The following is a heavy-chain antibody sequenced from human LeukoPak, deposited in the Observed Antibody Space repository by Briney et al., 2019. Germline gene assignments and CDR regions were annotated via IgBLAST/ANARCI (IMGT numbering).Heavy chain of an antibody. D-gene: IGHD6-13*01. CDR1: GRSMSRYY. V-gene: IGHV4-59*01. J-gene: IGHJ2*01. Sequence: PAETLSLLRTVSGRSMSRYYWRWMRQPPGKGRAGVGWIFYSGSTNYNPSLKSRVTISVDTSKNQFSLKLSSVTAADTAVYYCARVYYSNSYDYWYFDLWGRGTLVTVSS. CDR2: IFYSGST. CDR3: ARVYYSNSYDYWYFDL.